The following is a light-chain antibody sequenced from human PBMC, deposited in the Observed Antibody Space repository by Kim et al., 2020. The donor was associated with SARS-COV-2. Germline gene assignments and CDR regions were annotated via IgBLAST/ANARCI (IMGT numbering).Light chain of an antibody. J-gene: IGKJ2*01. CDR3: MQALQTPMYT. Sequence: DIVMTQSPLSLPVTPGEPASISCRSSQSLLHRNGYNYLDWYLQKPGQSPQLLIYLGSNRASGVPDRFSGSGSDTDFTLKISRVEAEEVGVYYCMQALQTPMYTFGQGTKLEI. CDR1: QSLLHRNGYNY. V-gene: IGKV2-28*01. CDR2: LGS.